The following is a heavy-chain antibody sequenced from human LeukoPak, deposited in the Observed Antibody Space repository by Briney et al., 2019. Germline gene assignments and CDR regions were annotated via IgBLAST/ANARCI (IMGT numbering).Heavy chain of an antibody. Sequence: GESLKISCKGSGYSFTSYRIGWVRQMPGKGLEWMGIIYPGDSDTRYSPSFQGQVTISADKSISTAYLQWSSLKASDTAMYYCARHNHYYDSSGYYPGTDFDYWGQGTLVTVSS. CDR1: GYSFTSYR. D-gene: IGHD3-22*01. J-gene: IGHJ4*02. CDR3: ARHNHYYDSSGYYPGTDFDY. CDR2: IYPGDSDT. V-gene: IGHV5-51*01.